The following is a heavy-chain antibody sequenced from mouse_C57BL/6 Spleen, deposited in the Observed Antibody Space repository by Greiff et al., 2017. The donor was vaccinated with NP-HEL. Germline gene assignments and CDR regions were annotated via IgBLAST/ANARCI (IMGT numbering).Heavy chain of an antibody. D-gene: IGHD2-5*01. CDR1: GYTFTGYW. CDR3: ASGYYSNLENYYYAMDY. V-gene: IGHV1-9*01. Sequence: QVQLQQSGAELMKPGASVKLSCKATGYTFTGYWIEWVKQRPGHGLEWIGEILPGSGSTNYNEKFKGKATFTADKSSNTAYMQLSSLTSEDSAVYYCASGYYSNLENYYYAMDYWGQGTSVTVSS. CDR2: ILPGSGST. J-gene: IGHJ4*01.